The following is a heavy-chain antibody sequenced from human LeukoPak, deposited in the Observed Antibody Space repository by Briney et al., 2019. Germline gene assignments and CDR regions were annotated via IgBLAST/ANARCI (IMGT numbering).Heavy chain of an antibody. CDR2: ISAYNGKT. CDR3: ARGAAGAEASNFGMGV. V-gene: IGHV1-18*04. CDR1: GYTFTNYA. D-gene: IGHD3-10*01. Sequence: GASVKVSCKASGYTFTNYAISWVRQAPGQGLGSMGWISAYNGKTNYAQNLQGRVTMTTDTSTSTAYMELRSLGSDDTAVYYCARGAAGAEASNFGMGVWGQGTTVTVSS. J-gene: IGHJ6*02.